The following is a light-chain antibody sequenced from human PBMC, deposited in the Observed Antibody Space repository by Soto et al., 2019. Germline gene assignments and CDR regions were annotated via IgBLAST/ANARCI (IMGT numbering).Light chain of an antibody. V-gene: IGKV1-16*01. J-gene: IGKJ5*01. CDR2: SAS. CDR3: QQYYSYPRT. Sequence: DIQMTQSPSSLSASVGDRVTITCRASQRISSYLAWFQQKPGKAPKSLIYSASVLQSGVPSRFSGSGSGTYFTLTISSLQPEDFATYYCQQYYSYPRTFGQGTRLEIK. CDR1: QRISSY.